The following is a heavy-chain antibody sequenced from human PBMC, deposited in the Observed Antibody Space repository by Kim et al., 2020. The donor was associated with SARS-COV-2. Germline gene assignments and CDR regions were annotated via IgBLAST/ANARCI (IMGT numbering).Heavy chain of an antibody. D-gene: IGHD2-2*01. CDR3: ARNVVVPAAGWFYFDY. J-gene: IGHJ4*02. V-gene: IGHV1-69*01. Sequence: KFRGRVTITADESTSTAYMELSSLRSEDTAVYYCARNVVVPAAGWFYFDYWGQGTLVTVSS.